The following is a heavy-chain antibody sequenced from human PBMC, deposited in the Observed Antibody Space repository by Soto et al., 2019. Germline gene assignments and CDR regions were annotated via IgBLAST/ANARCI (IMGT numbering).Heavy chain of an antibody. CDR3: ARGGEYYYGSGKYNWFDP. D-gene: IGHD3-10*01. CDR1: GGTFSSYA. J-gene: IGHJ5*02. V-gene: IGHV1-69*01. CDR2: IIPIFGTA. Sequence: QVQLVQSGAEVKKPGSSVKVSWKASGGTFSSYAISWVRQAPGQGLEWMGGIIPIFGTANYAQKFQGRVTISADQSTSTAYMELSSLRSEDTAVYYCARGGEYYYGSGKYNWFDPWGQGTLVTVSS.